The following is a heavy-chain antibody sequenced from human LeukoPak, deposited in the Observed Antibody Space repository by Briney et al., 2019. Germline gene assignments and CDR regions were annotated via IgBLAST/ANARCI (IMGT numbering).Heavy chain of an antibody. CDR2: IYTSGST. CDR1: GGSISSGGYY. V-gene: IGHV4-61*02. D-gene: IGHD3-22*01. Sequence: SETLSLTCTVSGGSISSGGYYWSWIRQPAGKGLEWIGRIYTSGSTNYNPSLKSRVTISVDTSKNQFSLKLSSVTAADTAVYYCAREDLDSSGYYSLPDWGQGTLVTVSS. J-gene: IGHJ4*02. CDR3: AREDLDSSGYYSLPD.